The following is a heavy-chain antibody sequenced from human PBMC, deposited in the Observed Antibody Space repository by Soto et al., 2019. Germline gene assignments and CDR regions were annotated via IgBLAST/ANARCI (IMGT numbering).Heavy chain of an antibody. Sequence: SETLSLTCSVSGDSISNLDYFWAWIRQPPGQALEYIGYIYKSATTYYNPSFESRVAISVDTSKSQFSLNVTSVTAADTAVYFCARGRYCLTGRCFPNWLDSWGQGAMGNVS. D-gene: IGHD7-27*01. CDR3: ARGRYCLTGRCFPNWLDS. J-gene: IGHJ5*01. V-gene: IGHV4-30-4*01. CDR1: GDSISNLDYF. CDR2: IYKSATT.